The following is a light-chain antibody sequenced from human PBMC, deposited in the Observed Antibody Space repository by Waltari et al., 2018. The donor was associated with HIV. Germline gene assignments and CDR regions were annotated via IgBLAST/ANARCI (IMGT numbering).Light chain of an antibody. CDR3: QQSYSIPLT. CDR2: AAS. CDR1: QSISTY. J-gene: IGKJ4*01. V-gene: IGKV1-39*01. Sequence: DIQMTQSPSSLSASVGDRVTITCRASQSISTYLNWYQQKPGKAPQLLIYAASNLQSGVPSRFRGSGSRKEFTLTSSSLQREDFATYYCQQSYSIPLTFGGGTKVEIK.